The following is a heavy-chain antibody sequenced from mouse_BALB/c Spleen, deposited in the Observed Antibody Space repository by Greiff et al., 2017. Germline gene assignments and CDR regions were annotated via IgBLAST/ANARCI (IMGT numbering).Heavy chain of an antibody. CDR2: IRLKSNNYAT. CDR3: TRPNYYGSFDY. CDR1: GFTFSNYW. Sequence: EVMLVESGGGLVQPGGSMKLSCVASGFTFSNYWMNWVRQSPEKGLEWVAEIRLKSNNYATHYAESVKGRFTISRDDSKSSVYLQMNNLRAEDTGIYYCTRPNYYGSFDYWGQGTTLTVSS. D-gene: IGHD1-1*01. V-gene: IGHV6-6*02. J-gene: IGHJ2*01.